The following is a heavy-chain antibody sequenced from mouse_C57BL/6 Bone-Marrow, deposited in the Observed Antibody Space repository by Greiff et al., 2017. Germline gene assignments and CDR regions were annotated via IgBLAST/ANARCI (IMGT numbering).Heavy chain of an antibody. J-gene: IGHJ3*01. Sequence: QVQLKESGPGLVAPSPSLSISCTVSGFSLTSYGVDWVRQSPGKGLEWLGVIWGVGSTNYNSALKSRLSTSKDNSKSQVFLKMNSLQTDDTAMYYCASGWLLAYWGQGTLVTVSA. CDR3: ASGWLLAY. V-gene: IGHV2-6*01. D-gene: IGHD2-3*01. CDR1: GFSLTSYG. CDR2: IWGVGST.